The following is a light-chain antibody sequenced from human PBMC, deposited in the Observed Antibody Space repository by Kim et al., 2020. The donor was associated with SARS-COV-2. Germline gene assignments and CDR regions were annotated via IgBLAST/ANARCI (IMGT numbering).Light chain of an antibody. CDR1: QSISSY. J-gene: IGKJ1*01. CDR3: QQSYRTPLT. CDR2: AAS. V-gene: IGKV1-39*01. Sequence: DIQMTQSPSSLSASVGDRVTITCRASQSISSYLNWYQQKPGKAPKLLIYAASSLQSGVPSRFSGSGSGTDFTLTISSLQPEDFATYSCQQSYRTPLTFGQGTKGDIK.